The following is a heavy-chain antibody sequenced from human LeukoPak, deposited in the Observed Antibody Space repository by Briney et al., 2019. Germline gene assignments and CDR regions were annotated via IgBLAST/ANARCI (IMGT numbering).Heavy chain of an antibody. J-gene: IGHJ4*02. Sequence: GASVKVSCKASGYAFTSYDINWVRQATGQGLEWMGWMNPNSGNTGYAQKFQGRVTMTRNTSISTAYMELSSLRSEDTAVYYCARAAGEDDYYDSSGYTDYFDYWGQGTLVTVSS. CDR2: MNPNSGNT. CDR3: ARAAGEDDYYDSSGYTDYFDY. D-gene: IGHD3-22*01. CDR1: GYAFTSYD. V-gene: IGHV1-8*01.